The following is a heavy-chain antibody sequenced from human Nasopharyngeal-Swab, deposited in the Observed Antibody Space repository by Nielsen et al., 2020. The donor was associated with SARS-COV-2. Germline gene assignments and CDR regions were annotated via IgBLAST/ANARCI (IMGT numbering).Heavy chain of an antibody. J-gene: IGHJ5*02. D-gene: IGHD2/OR15-2a*01. V-gene: IGHV4-39*01. CDR1: GGSMNSSGYH. CDR3: VRREYSNRLDP. Sequence: SETLSLTCTVAGGSMNSSGYHWGWIRQPPGKGLEWIGSIHYGGGTYYNPSLSRRVTLAVDASRNQFSLTVTSVTAADTALYYCVRREYSNRLDPWGQGTLVTVSS. CDR2: IHYGGGT.